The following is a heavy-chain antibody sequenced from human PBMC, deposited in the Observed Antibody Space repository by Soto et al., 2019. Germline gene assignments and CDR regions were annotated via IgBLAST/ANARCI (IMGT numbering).Heavy chain of an antibody. J-gene: IGHJ4*02. CDR2: ISYDGSNK. D-gene: IGHD6-13*01. V-gene: IGHV3-30-3*01. Sequence: GGSLRLSCAASGFTFSSYAMHWVRQAPGKGLEWVAVISYDGSNKYYADSVKGRFTISRDNSKNTLYLQMNSLRAEDTAVYYCARGKGIAAAGRFSNLDYWGQGTLVTVS. CDR3: ARGKGIAAAGRFSNLDY. CDR1: GFTFSSYA.